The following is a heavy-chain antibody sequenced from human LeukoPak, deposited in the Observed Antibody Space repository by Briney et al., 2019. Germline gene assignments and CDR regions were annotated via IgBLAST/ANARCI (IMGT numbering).Heavy chain of an antibody. D-gene: IGHD6-13*01. CDR1: GGSISSYY. J-gene: IGHJ5*02. CDR3: ARHSRASSSSWYWFDP. Sequence: SETLSLTCTVSGGSISSYYWSWIRQPPGKGLEWIGYIYYSGSTNYNPSLKSRVTISVDTSKNQFSLKLGSVTAADTAVYYCARHSRASSSSWYWFDPWGQGTLVTVSS. CDR2: IYYSGST. V-gene: IGHV4-59*08.